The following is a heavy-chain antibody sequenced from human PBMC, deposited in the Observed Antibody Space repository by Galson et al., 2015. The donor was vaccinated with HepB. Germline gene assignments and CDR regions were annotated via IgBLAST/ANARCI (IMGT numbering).Heavy chain of an antibody. CDR2: IWYDGSNK. V-gene: IGHV3-33*01. J-gene: IGHJ5*02. D-gene: IGHD6-6*01. CDR1: GFTFSSYG. Sequence: SLRLSCAASGFTFSSYGMHWVRQAPGKGLEWVAVIWYDGSNKYYTDSVKGRFTISRDNSENTLYLQVHSLRVEDTAVYYCVRDQSIAARPGGFDPWGQGTLVTVSS. CDR3: VRDQSIAARPGGFDP.